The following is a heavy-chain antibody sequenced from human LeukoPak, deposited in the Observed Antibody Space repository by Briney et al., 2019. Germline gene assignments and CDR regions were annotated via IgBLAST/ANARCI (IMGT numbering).Heavy chain of an antibody. CDR2: MNPSSGNT. Sequence: ASVKVSCKASGYTFTSYDINWVRQATGQGLEWMGWMNPSSGNTGYAQKFQGRVTMTRNTSISTAYMELSSLRSEDTAVYYCARIGYSSSWYYSHYYYYMDVWGKGTTVTISS. CDR1: GYTFTSYD. J-gene: IGHJ6*03. D-gene: IGHD6-13*01. CDR3: ARIGYSSSWYYSHYYYYMDV. V-gene: IGHV1-8*01.